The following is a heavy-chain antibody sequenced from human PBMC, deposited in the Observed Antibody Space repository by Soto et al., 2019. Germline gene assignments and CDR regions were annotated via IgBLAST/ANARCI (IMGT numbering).Heavy chain of an antibody. V-gene: IGHV3-74*01. CDR2: IDTDGSIT. CDR1: GCPLSSYA. J-gene: IGHJ4*02. CDR3: TRAGSYRHDY. Sequence: GGSLRLSCAASGCPLSSYAMHWVRQAPGKGLVWVSRIDTDGSITTYADSVKGRFTISRDNAKNTLYLQMNSLRLEDTGVYFCTRAGSYRHDYWGQGTLVTVSS. D-gene: IGHD3-10*01.